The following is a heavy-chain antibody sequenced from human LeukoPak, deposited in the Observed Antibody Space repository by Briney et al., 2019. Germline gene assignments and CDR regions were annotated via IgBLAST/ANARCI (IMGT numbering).Heavy chain of an antibody. CDR3: AKDPLLRYFDWSETYYFDY. Sequence: GGSLRLSCAASGFTFSSYSMTWVRQAPGKGLEWVSSISSSSSYIYYADSVKGRFTISRDNAKNSLYLQMYSLRAEDTAVYYCAKDPLLRYFDWSETYYFDYWGQGTLVTVSS. CDR1: GFTFSSYS. J-gene: IGHJ4*02. V-gene: IGHV3-21*01. D-gene: IGHD3-9*01. CDR2: ISSSSSYI.